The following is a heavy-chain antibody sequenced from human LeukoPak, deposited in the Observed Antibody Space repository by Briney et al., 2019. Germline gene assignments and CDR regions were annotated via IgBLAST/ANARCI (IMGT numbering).Heavy chain of an antibody. J-gene: IGHJ6*02. CDR3: ARDGKRVTTQFYYYGIDL. CDR2: ISSASGSI. V-gene: IGHV3-48*04. CDR1: GFTFSSYS. Sequence: GGSLRLSCAASGFTFSSYSMNWVRQAPGKGLEWVSYISSASGSIYYADSVKGRFTISRDNAKKSVYLQMNSLRAEDAALYHCARDGKRVTTQFYYYGIDLWGQGTTVTVSS. D-gene: IGHD3-3*01.